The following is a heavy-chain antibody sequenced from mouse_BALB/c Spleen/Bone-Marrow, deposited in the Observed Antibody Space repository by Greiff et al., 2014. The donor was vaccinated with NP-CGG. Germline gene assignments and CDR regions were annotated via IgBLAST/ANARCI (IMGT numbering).Heavy chain of an antibody. CDR2: ISSGGGST. V-gene: IGHV5-12-1*01. Sequence: DVMLVESGGGLVKPGGSLKLSCAASGFAFSSYDMSWVRQTPEKRLEWVAYISSGGGSTYYPDTVKGRFTISRDNAKNTLHLQMSSLKSEDTAMYYCAREVLRDYFDYWGQGTTLTVSS. D-gene: IGHD1-1*01. CDR3: AREVLRDYFDY. CDR1: GFAFSSYD. J-gene: IGHJ2*01.